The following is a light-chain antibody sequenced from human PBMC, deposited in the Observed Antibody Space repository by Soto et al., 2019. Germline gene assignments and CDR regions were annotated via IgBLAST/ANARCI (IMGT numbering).Light chain of an antibody. Sequence: QSVLTQPPSASGTPGQRATISCSGSSSNIGTNAVNWYQQLPGMAPKLLIYSNDQRPSGVPDQFSGSKSGTSASLAISGLQSEDEADYYCATWDDSLNGPVFGGGTKLTVL. CDR2: SND. J-gene: IGLJ3*02. V-gene: IGLV1-44*01. CDR1: SSNIGTNA. CDR3: ATWDDSLNGPV.